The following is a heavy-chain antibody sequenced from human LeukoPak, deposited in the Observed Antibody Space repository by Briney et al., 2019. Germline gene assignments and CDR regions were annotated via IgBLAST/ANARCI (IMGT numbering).Heavy chain of an antibody. V-gene: IGHV3-30-3*01. D-gene: IGHD2-2*01. CDR3: ARAYCSSTSCYLGDLTYYGMDV. CDR2: ISYDGSNK. J-gene: IGHJ6*02. CDR1: GFTFSSYA. Sequence: GGSLRLSCAASGFTFSSYAMHWVRQAPGKGLEWVAVISYDGSNKYYADSVKGRFTISRDNSKNTLYLQMNSLRAEDTAVYYCARAYCSSTSCYLGDLTYYGMDVWGQGTTVTVSS.